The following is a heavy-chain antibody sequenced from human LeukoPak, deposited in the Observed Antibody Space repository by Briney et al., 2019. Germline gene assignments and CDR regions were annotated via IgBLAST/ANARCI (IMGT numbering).Heavy chain of an antibody. Sequence: ASVKVSCKASGGTFSSYAISWVRQAPGQGLEWMGGIIPIFGTANYAQKFQGRVTITADESTSTAYMELSSLRSEDTAVYYCASTLKKGDYYYYYGMDVWGQGTTVTVSS. CDR3: ASTLKKGDYYYYYGMDV. J-gene: IGHJ6*02. CDR1: GGTFSSYA. CDR2: IIPIFGTA. V-gene: IGHV1-69*13.